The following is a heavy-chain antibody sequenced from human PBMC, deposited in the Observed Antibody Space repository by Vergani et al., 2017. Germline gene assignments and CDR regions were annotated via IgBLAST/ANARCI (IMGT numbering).Heavy chain of an antibody. CDR1: VGSISIGGYY. D-gene: IGHD2-8*02. V-gene: IGHV4-31*03. CDR3: ARDVRTGGYMDV. CDR2: IYYSGSN. J-gene: IGHJ6*03. Sequence: LQLQGSGPGLVKPSRTRSLTCPLPVGSISIGGYYCSWVRRHPGKGLEWVGYIYYSGSNYYNPSLNSRVTISVDTSKNQFSLKLSSVTAADTSVYYCARDVRTGGYMDVWGKGTTVIVSS.